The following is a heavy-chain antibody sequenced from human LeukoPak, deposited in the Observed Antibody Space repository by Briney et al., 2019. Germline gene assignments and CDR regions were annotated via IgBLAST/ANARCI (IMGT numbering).Heavy chain of an antibody. V-gene: IGHV3-7*03. Sequence: GGSLRLSCAASGFTFSSYWMSWVRQAPGKGLEWVANIKQDGSEKYYVDSVKGRFTISRDNAKNSLYLQINSLRAEDTAVYYCAKEIYGDSTGGRFQHWGQGTLVTVSS. D-gene: IGHD4-17*01. CDR1: GFTFSSYW. CDR3: AKEIYGDSTGGRFQH. CDR2: IKQDGSEK. J-gene: IGHJ1*01.